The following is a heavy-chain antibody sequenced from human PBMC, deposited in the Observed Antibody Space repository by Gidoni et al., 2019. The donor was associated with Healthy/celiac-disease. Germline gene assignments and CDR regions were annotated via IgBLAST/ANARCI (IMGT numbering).Heavy chain of an antibody. D-gene: IGHD1-26*01. J-gene: IGHJ6*03. V-gene: IGHV1-69*06. CDR1: GGTFSSYA. CDR2: IIPIFGTA. Sequence: QVQLVQSGAEVKKPGSSVKVSCKASGGTFSSYAISWVRQAPGQGLEWMGGIIPIFGTANYAQKFQGRVTITADKSTSTAYMELSSLRSEDTAVYYCARVSQGGSYSPNYYYYMDVWGKGTTVTVSS. CDR3: ARVSQGGSYSPNYYYYMDV.